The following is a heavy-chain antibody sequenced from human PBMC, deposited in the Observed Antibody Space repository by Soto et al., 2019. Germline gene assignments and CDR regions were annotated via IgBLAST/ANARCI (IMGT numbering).Heavy chain of an antibody. CDR2: ISYDGSNK. CDR3: AKDGSRRAKGYDFGSGSFNYFYY. V-gene: IGHV3-30*18. Sequence: QVQLVESGGGVVQPGRSLRLSCAASGFTFSSYGMHWVRQAPGKGLEWVAVISYDGSNKYYADSVKGRFTISRDNSKNTLYLQMNSVRAEDTAVDYFAKDGSRRAKGYDFGSGSFNYFYYWGQGTLVTVSS. D-gene: IGHD3-3*01. J-gene: IGHJ4*02. CDR1: GFTFSSYG.